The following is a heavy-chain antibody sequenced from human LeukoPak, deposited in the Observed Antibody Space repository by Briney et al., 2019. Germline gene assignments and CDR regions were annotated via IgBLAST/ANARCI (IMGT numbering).Heavy chain of an antibody. Sequence: PGRSLRLSCAASGFTFSSYAMHWVRQAPGKGLEWVAVISYDGSNKYYADSVKGRFTISRDNSKNTLYLQMNSLRAEDTAVYYCARGRSSGPPDASDIWGQGTMVTVSS. CDR2: ISYDGSNK. CDR1: GFTFSSYA. CDR3: ARGRSSGPPDASDI. V-gene: IGHV3-30-3*01. J-gene: IGHJ3*02. D-gene: IGHD3-22*01.